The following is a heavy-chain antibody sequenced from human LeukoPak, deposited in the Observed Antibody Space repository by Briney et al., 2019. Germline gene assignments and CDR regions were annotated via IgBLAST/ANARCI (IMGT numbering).Heavy chain of an antibody. D-gene: IGHD2-2*01. V-gene: IGHV4-59*08. CDR1: GGSISSYY. J-gene: IGHJ4*02. CDR2: IYYSGST. CDR3: ARVLVPAALWGYFDY. Sequence: SETLSLTCTVSGGSISSYYWSWIRQPPGKGLEWIGYIYYSGSTYYNPSLKSRVTISVDTSKNQFSLKLSSVTAADTAVYYCARVLVPAALWGYFDYWGQGTLVTVSS.